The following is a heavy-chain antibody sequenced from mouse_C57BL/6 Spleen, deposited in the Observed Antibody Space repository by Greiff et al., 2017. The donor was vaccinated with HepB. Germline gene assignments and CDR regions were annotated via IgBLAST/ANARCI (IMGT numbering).Heavy chain of an antibody. CDR1: GYTFTEYT. CDR3: ARHEDVQLRLQGFDY. V-gene: IGHV1-62-2*01. J-gene: IGHJ2*01. D-gene: IGHD3-2*02. Sequence: VQRVESGAELVKPGASVKLSCKASGYTFTEYTIHWVKQRSGQGLEWIGWFYPGSGSIKYNEKFKDKATLTADKSSSTVYMELSRLTSEDSAVYFCARHEDVQLRLQGFDYWGQGTTLTVSS. CDR2: FYPGSGSI.